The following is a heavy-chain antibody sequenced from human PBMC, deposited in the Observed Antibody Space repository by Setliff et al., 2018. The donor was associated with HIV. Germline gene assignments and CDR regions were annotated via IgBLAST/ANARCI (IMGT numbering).Heavy chain of an antibody. Sequence: PGGSLRLSCEASGFTFSSHWMSWVRQAPGKGLEWVANIRQDGSEKYYVDSVKCRFTISRDNAGNSLDLELNYLNDDDTAVYYCARCAAGPYCRNSFDFWGRGTLVTVSS. CDR1: GFTFSSHW. V-gene: IGHV3-7*03. CDR3: ARCAAGPYCRNSFDF. J-gene: IGHJ4*02. CDR2: IRQDGSEK. D-gene: IGHD1-26*01.